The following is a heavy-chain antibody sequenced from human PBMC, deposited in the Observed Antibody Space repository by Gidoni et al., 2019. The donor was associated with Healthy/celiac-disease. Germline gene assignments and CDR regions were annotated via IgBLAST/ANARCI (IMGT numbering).Heavy chain of an antibody. CDR3: ARVRDWEWELPVYYYYYGMDV. V-gene: IGHV1-69*01. Sequence: QVQLVQSGAEVTKPGSSVKVSCKASGGTFSSYAISWVRQAPGQGLEWMGGIIPIFGTANYAQKFQGRVTITADESTSTAYMELSSLRSEDTAVYYCARVRDWEWELPVYYYYYGMDVWGQGTTVTVSS. CDR2: IIPIFGTA. J-gene: IGHJ6*02. D-gene: IGHD1-26*01. CDR1: GGTFSSYA.